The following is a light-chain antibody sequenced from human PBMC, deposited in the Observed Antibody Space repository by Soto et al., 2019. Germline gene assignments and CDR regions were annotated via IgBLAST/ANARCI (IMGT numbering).Light chain of an antibody. Sequence: QAVVTQEPSLTVSPGGTVTLTCASSTGAVTNGHYPYWFQQKPGQAPRTLIYDTSNKHSWTPARFSGSLLGGKPVLTLSGAQPEAEAYYFCLLSYGGARRVFGGGTKLTVL. CDR1: TGAVTNGHY. J-gene: IGLJ2*01. CDR2: DTS. V-gene: IGLV7-46*01. CDR3: LLSYGGARRV.